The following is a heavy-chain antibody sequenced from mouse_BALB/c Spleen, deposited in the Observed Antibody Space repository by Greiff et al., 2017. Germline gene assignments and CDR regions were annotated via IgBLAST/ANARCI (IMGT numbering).Heavy chain of an antibody. V-gene: IGHV1-18*01. CDR3: ARRDYGNYVYYFDY. CDR1: GYTFTDYN. CDR2: INPNNGGT. Sequence: EVQLQQSGPELVKPGASVKIPCKASGYTFTDYNMDWVKQSHGKSLEWIGDINPNNGGTIYNQKFKGKATLTVDKSSSTAYMELRSLTSEDTAVYYCARRDYGNYVYYFDYWGQGTTLTVSS. J-gene: IGHJ2*01. D-gene: IGHD2-1*01.